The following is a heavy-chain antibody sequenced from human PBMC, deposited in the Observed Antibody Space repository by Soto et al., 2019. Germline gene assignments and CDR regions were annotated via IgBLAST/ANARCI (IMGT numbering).Heavy chain of an antibody. CDR2: IYYTGST. D-gene: IGHD5-18*01. J-gene: IGHJ6*02. CDR3: ARVSGHNTGYYSVYFMDV. Sequence: SETLSLTCNVSGGSISSGDYYWPWIRQSPGKGLEWIGYIYYTGSTFYSPTLKSRVTISLDTSENHFSLDMNYVTAADTAVYFCARVSGHNTGYYSVYFMDVWGQGTTVTV. CDR1: GGSISSGDYY. V-gene: IGHV4-30-4*01.